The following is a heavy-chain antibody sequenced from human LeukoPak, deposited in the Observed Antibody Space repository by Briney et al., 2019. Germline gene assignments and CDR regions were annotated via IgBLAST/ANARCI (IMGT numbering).Heavy chain of an antibody. J-gene: IGHJ4*02. V-gene: IGHV3-43*01. CDR1: GFTFDDYT. CDR2: ISWDGGST. Sequence: PGRSLRLSCAASGFTFDDYTMHWVRQAPGKGLEWVSLISWDGGSTYYADSVKGRFTISRDNSKNSLYLQMNSLRTEDTALYYCAKDKRASGWTGGFDYWGQGTLVTVSS. CDR3: AKDKRASGWTGGFDY. D-gene: IGHD6-19*01.